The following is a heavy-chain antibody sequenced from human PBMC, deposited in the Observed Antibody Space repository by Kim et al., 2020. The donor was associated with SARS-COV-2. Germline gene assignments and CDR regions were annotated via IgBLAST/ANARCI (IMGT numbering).Heavy chain of an antibody. CDR3: ARGEDWLDP. Sequence: GTANYAPKFQGRVTITADKSTSTANMELSSLRSEDTAVYYCARGEDWLDPWGQGTLVTVSS. J-gene: IGHJ5*02. CDR2: GTA. V-gene: IGHV1-69*06.